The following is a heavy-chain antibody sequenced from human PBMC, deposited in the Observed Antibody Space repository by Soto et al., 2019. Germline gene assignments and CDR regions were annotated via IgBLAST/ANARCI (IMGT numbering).Heavy chain of an antibody. D-gene: IGHD3-9*01. V-gene: IGHV1-69*13. CDR2: IIPIFGTA. CDR1: GGTFSSYA. Sequence: ASVKVSCKASGGTFSSYAISWVRQAPGQGLEWMGGIIPIFGTANYAQKYQGRVTITADESTSTAYMELSSLRSEDTAVYYCARDQDYDILTGYSPTYYYYGMDVWGQGTTVTVSS. CDR3: ARDQDYDILTGYSPTYYYYGMDV. J-gene: IGHJ6*02.